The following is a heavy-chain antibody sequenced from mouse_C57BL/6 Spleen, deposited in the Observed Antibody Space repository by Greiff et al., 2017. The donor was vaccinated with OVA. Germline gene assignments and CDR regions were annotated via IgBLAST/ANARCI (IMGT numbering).Heavy chain of an antibody. CDR2: INPYNGGT. J-gene: IGHJ2*01. Sequence: EVQLQQSGPVLVKPGASVKMSCKASGYTFTDYYMNWVKQSHGKSLEWIGVINPYNGGTSYNQKFKGKATLTVDKSSSTAYMELNSLTSEDSAVYYCARPAYYSNPAYFDYWGQGTTLTVSS. CDR3: ARPAYYSNPAYFDY. D-gene: IGHD2-5*01. CDR1: GYTFTDYY. V-gene: IGHV1-19*01.